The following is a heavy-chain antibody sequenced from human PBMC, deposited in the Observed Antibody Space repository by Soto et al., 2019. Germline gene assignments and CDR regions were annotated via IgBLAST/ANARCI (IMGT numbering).Heavy chain of an antibody. J-gene: IGHJ4*02. CDR3: ARDPWAADY. CDR2: IYSGGST. D-gene: IGHD3-16*01. V-gene: IGHV3-66*01. CDR1: GFTVSTMY. Sequence: GSLRLSCAASGFTVSTMYMSWVRQAPGKGLEWVSVIYSGGSTFYADSVRGRFTISRDNSKNTVNLQMNSLRAEDTAVYYCARDPWAADYWGQGTLVTVSS.